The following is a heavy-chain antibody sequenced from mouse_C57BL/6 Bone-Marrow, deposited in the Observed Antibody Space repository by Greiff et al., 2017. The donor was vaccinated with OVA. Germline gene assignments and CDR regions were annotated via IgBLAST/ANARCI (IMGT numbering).Heavy chain of an antibody. Sequence: EVQLQQSGPELVKHGASVKISCKASGYTFTDYYMNWVKQSHGKSLEWIGDINPNNGGTSYNQKFKGKATLTVDKSSSTAYMELRSLTSEDSAVYYCARSLYYGSSYYFDYWGQGTTLTVSS. D-gene: IGHD1-1*01. J-gene: IGHJ2*01. CDR1: GYTFTDYY. V-gene: IGHV1-26*01. CDR2: INPNNGGT. CDR3: ARSLYYGSSYYFDY.